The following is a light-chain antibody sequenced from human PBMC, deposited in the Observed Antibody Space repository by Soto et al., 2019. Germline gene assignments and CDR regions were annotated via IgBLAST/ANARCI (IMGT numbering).Light chain of an antibody. V-gene: IGKV3-11*01. Sequence: IVLAHSPSTLSLSPGERATRSCMASQTISSYLLWYQQKPGQAPRLLVYDASNRATGIPARFSGSGSETDFTLTISSLEPEDFAVYYCQHRMNWPLTFGQGTRLEIK. CDR1: QTISSY. CDR2: DAS. CDR3: QHRMNWPLT. J-gene: IGKJ5*01.